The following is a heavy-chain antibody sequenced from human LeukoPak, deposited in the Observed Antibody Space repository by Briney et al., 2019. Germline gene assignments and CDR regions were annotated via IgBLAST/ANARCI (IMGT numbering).Heavy chain of an antibody. J-gene: IGHJ4*02. V-gene: IGHV4-34*01. CDR2: INHSGST. CDR3: AKTPTQDGTWQRIVATIYPRRIRSRQNFDY. D-gene: IGHD5-12*01. Sequence: PSETLSLTCAVYGGSFSGYYWSWIRQPPGKGLEWFGEINHSGSTNYNPSLKSRVTISVDTSKNQFSLKLSSVTAADTAVYYCAKTPTQDGTWQRIVATIYPRRIRSRQNFDYWGQGTLVTVSS. CDR1: GGSFSGYY.